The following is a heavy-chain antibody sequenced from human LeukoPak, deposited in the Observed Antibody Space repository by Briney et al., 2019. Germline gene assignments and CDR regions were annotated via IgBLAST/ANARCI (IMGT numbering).Heavy chain of an antibody. CDR2: INHSGGT. CDR3: ARGLSGSYYRHAFDI. V-gene: IGHV4-34*01. J-gene: IGHJ3*02. Sequence: SETLSLTCAVYGGSFSGYYWSWIRQPPGKGLEWIGEINHSGGTNYNPSLKSRVTISVDTSKNQFSLKLSSVTAADTAVYYCARGLSGSYYRHAFDIWGQGTMVTVSS. D-gene: IGHD1-26*01. CDR1: GGSFSGYY.